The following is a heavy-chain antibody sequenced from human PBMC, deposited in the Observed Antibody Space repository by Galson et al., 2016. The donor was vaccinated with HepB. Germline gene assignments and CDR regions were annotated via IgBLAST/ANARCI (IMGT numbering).Heavy chain of an antibody. V-gene: IGHV3-30*03. CDR1: GFTFSSYA. CDR3: ARINTVAGFWNPLYY. Sequence: SLRLSCAASGFTFSSYAIHWVRQAPGKGLEWVAVVSYHGSNYYYAESVKGRFTISRDNSQNTVYLQMNSLRAEDTALYFCARINTVAGFWNPLYYWGQGTLVTVSS. D-gene: IGHD6-19*01. CDR2: VSYHGSNY. J-gene: IGHJ4*02.